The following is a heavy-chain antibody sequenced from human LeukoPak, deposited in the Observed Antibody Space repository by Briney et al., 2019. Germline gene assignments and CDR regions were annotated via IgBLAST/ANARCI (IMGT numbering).Heavy chain of an antibody. CDR3: AREGDSAGWYRPAFRLLDY. CDR2: IRGYSAET. V-gene: IGHV1-18*01. D-gene: IGHD6-19*01. J-gene: IGHJ4*02. Sequence: GASVKVSCKTSGYTFTSYGLYWVRQAPGQGLEWMGWIRGYSAETNYARKFQGRVTMTTDTSTTIAYMELTSLTSDDTALYYCAREGDSAGWYRPAFRLLDYWGQGTMVTVSS. CDR1: GYTFTSYG.